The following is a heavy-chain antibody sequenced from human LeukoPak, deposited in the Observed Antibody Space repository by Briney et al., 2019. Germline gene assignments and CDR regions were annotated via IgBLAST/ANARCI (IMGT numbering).Heavy chain of an antibody. V-gene: IGHV4-59*08. CDR1: GGSINDYY. CDR3: ARQPGSFSEVGASDS. CDR2: IYYTGKT. D-gene: IGHD1-26*01. J-gene: IGHJ5*01. Sequence: PSETLSLTCTVSGGSINDYYWSWIRQSPEKGLDFLSYIYYTGKTNYNPSLESRLTVSVDTSKNQVFLKLRSVTAADTAVYYSARQPGSFSEVGASDSWSQGTLVTVSS.